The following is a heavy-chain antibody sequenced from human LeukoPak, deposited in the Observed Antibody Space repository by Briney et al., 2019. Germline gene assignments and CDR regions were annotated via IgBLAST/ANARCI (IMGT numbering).Heavy chain of an antibody. V-gene: IGHV3-7*03. CDR2: INQDESEK. D-gene: IGHD2-8*01. J-gene: IGHJ4*02. Sequence: PGGSLRLSCAASGMTFSHYWMSWVRQTPGKGLEWLAHINQDESEKYYLDSVRGRFTISRDNAKNSLYLQMHSLTAEDTALYYCARYCTFRACSGTKYDSWGPGTLVTVSS. CDR1: GMTFSHYW. CDR3: ARYCTFRACSGTKYDS.